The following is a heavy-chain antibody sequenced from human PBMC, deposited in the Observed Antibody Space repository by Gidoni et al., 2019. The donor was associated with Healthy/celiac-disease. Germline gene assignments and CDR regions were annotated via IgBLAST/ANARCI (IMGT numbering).Heavy chain of an antibody. V-gene: IGHV3-30*18. CDR1: GFTFRSYG. J-gene: IGHJ4*02. D-gene: IGHD6-19*01. CDR3: ANGLVGLDY. Sequence: QVQLVESGGGVVPPGRSLRLSCAASGFTFRSYGMHWVRQAPGKGLEWVAVISYDGSNKYYADSVKGRFTISRDNSKNTLYLQMNSLRAEDTAVYYCANGLVGLDYWGQGTLVTVSS. CDR2: ISYDGSNK.